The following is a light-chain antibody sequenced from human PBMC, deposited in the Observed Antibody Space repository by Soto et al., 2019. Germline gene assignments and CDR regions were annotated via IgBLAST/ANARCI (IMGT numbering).Light chain of an antibody. V-gene: IGLV2-11*01. J-gene: IGLJ2*01. Sequence: QSALTQPRSVSGSPGQSVPISCTGTSSDVGGYDYVSWYQQHPGKAPKLMIYDVSKRPSGVPDRFSGSKSGNTASLTISGLQAEDEADYYCCSYAGSRVIFGGGTQLTVL. CDR2: DVS. CDR3: CSYAGSRVI. CDR1: SSDVGGYDY.